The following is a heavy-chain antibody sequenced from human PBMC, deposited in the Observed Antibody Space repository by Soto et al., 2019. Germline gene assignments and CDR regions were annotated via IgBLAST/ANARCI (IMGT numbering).Heavy chain of an antibody. J-gene: IGHJ5*02. V-gene: IGHV4-39*01. CDR3: ARSIWRDPWFGELLVNWFDP. CDR2: IYYSGST. Sequence: SETLSLTCTVSGGSISSSSYYWGWIRQPPGKGLEWIGSIYYSGSTYYNPSLKSRVTISVDTSKNQFSLKLSSVTAADTAVYYCARSIWRDPWFGELLVNWFDPWGQGTLVTVSS. D-gene: IGHD3-10*01. CDR1: GGSISSSSYY.